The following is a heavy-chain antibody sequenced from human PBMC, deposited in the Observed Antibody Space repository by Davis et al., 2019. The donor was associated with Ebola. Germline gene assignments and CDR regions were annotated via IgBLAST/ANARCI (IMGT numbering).Heavy chain of an antibody. D-gene: IGHD4/OR15-4a*01. CDR2: ISGSGDRT. CDR1: GFRVSGPY. J-gene: IGHJ2*01. CDR3: AKDKTMATQYWYFDL. Sequence: GESLKISCAASGFRVSGPYMSWVRQAPGRGLEWVSAISGSGDRTYYADSVKGRFTISRDNAKNTLYLEMNSLRAEDTALYYCAKDKTMATQYWYFDLWGRGTLVTVSS. V-gene: IGHV3-23*01.